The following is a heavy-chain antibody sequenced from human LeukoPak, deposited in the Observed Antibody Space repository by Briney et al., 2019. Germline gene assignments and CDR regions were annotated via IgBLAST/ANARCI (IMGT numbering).Heavy chain of an antibody. J-gene: IGHJ4*02. D-gene: IGHD5-18*01. CDR1: GFTFSNYN. CDR3: TRAQYSGYSYGYGFDY. CDR2: ISRSSIYK. Sequence: GGSLRLSCAASGFTFSNYNMNWVRQAPGKGLEWVSSISRSSIYKYYADSMKGRFTISRDNAKNSVYLQVNSVRAEDTAVYYCTRAQYSGYSYGYGFDYWGQGTLVTVSS. V-gene: IGHV3-21*03.